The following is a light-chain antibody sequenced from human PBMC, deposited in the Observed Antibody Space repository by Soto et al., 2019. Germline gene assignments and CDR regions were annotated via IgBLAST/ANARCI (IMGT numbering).Light chain of an antibody. J-gene: IGLJ1*01. CDR1: SSDIGAYNY. CDR2: DVT. V-gene: IGLV2-14*03. CDR3: CSYKSSSTLSV. Sequence: QSVLTQPAPVSGSPGQSITISCTGTSSDIGAYNYVSWYQQHPGKAPKLIIYDVTNRPAGISSRFSASKSGNTASLTISVLQAEDEADYYCCSYKSSSTLSVFGTGTKLTVL.